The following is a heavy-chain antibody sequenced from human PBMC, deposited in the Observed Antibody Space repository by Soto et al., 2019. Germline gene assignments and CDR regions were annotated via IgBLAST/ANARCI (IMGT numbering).Heavy chain of an antibody. D-gene: IGHD3-16*01. CDR3: VSQRATVPSHACFDY. Sequence: SETMSLTCTLSSGCVTHSSNYWGLIRQSPGKGLEWIGCVYYRGRSYSKSSVKSRVTISVDTSKNRFSMSLNSVTASDTAVYFCVSQRATVPSHACFDYWGPGARVTVSS. J-gene: IGHJ4*02. CDR2: VYYRGRS. CDR1: SGCVTHSSNY. V-gene: IGHV4-39*01.